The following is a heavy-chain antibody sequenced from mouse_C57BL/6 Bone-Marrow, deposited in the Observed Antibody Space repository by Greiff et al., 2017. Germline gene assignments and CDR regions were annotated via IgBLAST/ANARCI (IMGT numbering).Heavy chain of an antibody. Sequence: QVQLQQSGPGLVQPSQSLSITCKVSGFSLTSYGVHWVRQSPGKGLEWMGVIWSGGSTDYNAAFISRLNISKDNSKIHVFFKMNSLQADDTAIYYCARTGFYYYGSSSMDYWGQGTSVTVSS. V-gene: IGHV2-2*01. CDR1: GFSLTSYG. J-gene: IGHJ4*01. CDR2: IWSGGST. CDR3: ARTGFYYYGSSSMDY. D-gene: IGHD1-1*01.